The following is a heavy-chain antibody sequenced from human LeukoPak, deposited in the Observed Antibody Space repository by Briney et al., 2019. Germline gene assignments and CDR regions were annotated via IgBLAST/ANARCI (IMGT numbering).Heavy chain of an antibody. CDR1: GGSFSGYY. J-gene: IGHJ4*02. CDR3: ASDGYSGYYFLDY. V-gene: IGHV4-34*01. D-gene: IGHD5-12*01. Sequence: SAAPLTLTCAAYGGSFSGYYWSWLRQPPGKGLEWIGEFNDSGGTKYNPSFKSRVTISADTSKNQSSLKLSSVTAADTAVYYCASDGYSGYYFLDYWGQGTLVTVSS. CDR2: FNDSGGT.